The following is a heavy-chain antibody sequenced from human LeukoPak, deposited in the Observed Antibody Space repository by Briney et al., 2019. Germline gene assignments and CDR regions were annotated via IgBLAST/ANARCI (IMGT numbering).Heavy chain of an antibody. CDR2: IIPIFGTA. CDR3: ARDHYDSSGYYLGAFDI. J-gene: IGHJ3*02. CDR1: GGTFSSYA. V-gene: IGHV1-69*06. D-gene: IGHD3-22*01. Sequence: PGASVKVSCKASGGTFSSYAISWVRQAPGQGLEWMGGIIPIFGTANYAQKFQGRVTITADKSTSTAYMELSSLRSEDTAVYYCARDHYDSSGYYLGAFDIWGQGTMVAVSS.